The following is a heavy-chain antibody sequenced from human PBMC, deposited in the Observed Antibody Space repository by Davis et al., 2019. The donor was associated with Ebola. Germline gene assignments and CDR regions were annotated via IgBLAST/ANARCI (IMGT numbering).Heavy chain of an antibody. CDR2: IRSEANSYAT. CDR3: ATFTSIAARGRNWFDP. J-gene: IGHJ5*02. CDR1: GFTFSGSA. D-gene: IGHD6-6*01. V-gene: IGHV3-73*01. Sequence: GGSLRLSCAASGFTFSGSAMHWVRQASGKGLEWVGRIRSEANSYATAYAASVKGRFTISRDDSKNTAYLQMNSLRAEDTAVYYCATFTSIAARGRNWFDPWGQGTLVTVSS.